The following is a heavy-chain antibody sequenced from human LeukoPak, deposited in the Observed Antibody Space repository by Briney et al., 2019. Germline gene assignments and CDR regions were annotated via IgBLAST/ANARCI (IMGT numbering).Heavy chain of an antibody. J-gene: IGHJ4*02. CDR1: GFSFTAYY. Sequence: ASVKVSCKTSGFSFTAYYIHWVRQAPGQGLEWMGWLNPHSGGPTYAQKFQGRVTMTRDTSISTAYMELSRLRSDDTAVYYCARSFLRYTDYWGQGTLITVSS. D-gene: IGHD4-17*01. CDR3: ARSFLRYTDY. CDR2: LNPHSGGP. V-gene: IGHV1-2*02.